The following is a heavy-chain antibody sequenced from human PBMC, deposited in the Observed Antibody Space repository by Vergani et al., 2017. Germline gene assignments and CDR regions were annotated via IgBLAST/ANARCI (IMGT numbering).Heavy chain of an antibody. V-gene: IGHV3-30*18. J-gene: IGHJ6*03. CDR1: GFSFSSHA. Sequence: QVQLAESGGGRVQPGRSLRLSCAASGFSFSSHAIHWVRQAPGKGLEWVAVISNDGSKKYYADSVKCRFTISRDNSKNTLDLQMNSLRTQDTAVYYCAKAGSVTSGSLQYNFYMDVWGKGTTVTVSS. CDR3: AKAGSVTSGSLQYNFYMDV. D-gene: IGHD3-10*01. CDR2: ISNDGSKK.